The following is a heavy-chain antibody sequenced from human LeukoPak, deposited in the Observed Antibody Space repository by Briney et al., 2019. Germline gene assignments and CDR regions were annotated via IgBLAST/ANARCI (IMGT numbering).Heavy chain of an antibody. D-gene: IGHD6-19*01. V-gene: IGHV1-2*02. CDR3: ARDSCGGGGCHYWYFDL. CDR2: IHPNSGAT. CDR1: GYTFTGYH. J-gene: IGHJ2*01. Sequence: ASAKVSCKASGYTFTGYHMHWVRQAPGQGLEWMGYIHPNSGATNYAQEFQGRVTMTRDTPISTASMELSGLKPDDTAVYYCARDSCGGGGCHYWYFDLWGRGTLVTVSS.